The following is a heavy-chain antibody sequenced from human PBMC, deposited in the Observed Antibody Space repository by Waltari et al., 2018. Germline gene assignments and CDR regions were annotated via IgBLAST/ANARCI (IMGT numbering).Heavy chain of an antibody. J-gene: IGHJ4*02. V-gene: IGHV4-30-4*08. CDR2: IYYSGST. CDR3: AREVGYYYDSSGYGYYFDY. D-gene: IGHD3-22*01. Sequence: QVQLQESGPGLVKPSQTLSLTCTVSGGSISSGDYYWSWIRQPPGKGLEWIGYIYYSGSTYSNPSLKSRVTISVDTSKNQFSLKLSSVTAADTAVYYCAREVGYYYDSSGYGYYFDYWGQGTLVTVSS. CDR1: GGSISSGDYY.